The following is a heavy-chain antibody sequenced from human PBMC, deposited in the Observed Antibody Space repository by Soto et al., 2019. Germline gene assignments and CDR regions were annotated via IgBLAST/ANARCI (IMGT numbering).Heavy chain of an antibody. CDR3: ARDVGLEASDNGYYYYGMDV. CDR1: GDSVSSNSAA. CDR2: TYYRSKWYN. J-gene: IGHJ6*02. V-gene: IGHV6-1*01. D-gene: IGHD1-1*01. Sequence: SQTLSLTCAISGDSVSSNSAAWNWIRQSPSRGLEWLGRTYYRSKWYNDYAVSVKSRITINPDTSKNQFSLQLNSVTPEDTAVYYCARDVGLEASDNGYYYYGMDVWGQGTTVTVSS.